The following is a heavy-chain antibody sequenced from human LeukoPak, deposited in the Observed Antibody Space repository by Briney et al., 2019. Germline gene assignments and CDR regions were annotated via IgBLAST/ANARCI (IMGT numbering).Heavy chain of an antibody. J-gene: IGHJ4*02. CDR2: INPHSGGT. CDR3: GGGGVIAVAGD. Sequence: ASVKVSCKASGYTFSDYYMHWVRQAPGQGLEWMGWINPHSGGTNYAQRFQGRVTMTRDTSINTAYRELSRLRSDDTAVYYCGGGGVIAVAGDWGQGTLVTVSS. D-gene: IGHD6-19*01. V-gene: IGHV1-2*02. CDR1: GYTFSDYY.